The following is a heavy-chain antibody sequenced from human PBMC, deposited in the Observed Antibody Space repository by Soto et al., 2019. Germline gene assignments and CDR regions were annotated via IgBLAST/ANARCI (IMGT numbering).Heavy chain of an antibody. CDR2: ISYDGSNK. Sequence: GGSLRLSCAASGFTFSSYAMHWVRQAPGKGLEWVAVISYDGSNKYYADSVKGRFTISRDNSKNTLYLQMNSLRAEDTAVYYCVKEKLYSNYEYYFDSWGQGTLVTVSS. J-gene: IGHJ4*02. CDR3: VKEKLYSNYEYYFDS. CDR1: GFTFSSYA. D-gene: IGHD4-4*01. V-gene: IGHV3-30-3*01.